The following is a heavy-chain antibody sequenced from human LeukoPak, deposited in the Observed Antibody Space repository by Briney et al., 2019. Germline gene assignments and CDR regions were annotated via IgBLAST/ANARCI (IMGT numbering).Heavy chain of an antibody. CDR3: ARVRQWLARSLFDY. V-gene: IGHV3-23*01. CDR2: ISAGADVI. J-gene: IGHJ4*02. CDR1: GFSFRDYP. Sequence: GGSLRLSCEAAGFSFRDYPMGWVRRASGKRLEWVSGISAGADVIFYADPVKGRFTISRDNAKNSLYLQMNSLRAEDTAVYYCARVRQWLARSLFDYWGQGTLVTVSS. D-gene: IGHD6-19*01.